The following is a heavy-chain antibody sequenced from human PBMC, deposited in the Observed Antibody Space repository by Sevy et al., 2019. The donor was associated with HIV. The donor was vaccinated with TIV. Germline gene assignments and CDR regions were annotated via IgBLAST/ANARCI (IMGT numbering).Heavy chain of an antibody. V-gene: IGHV3-9*01. CDR3: TKDRSSGWSRGLPFDF. Sequence: GGSLRLSCAASGFTFDDYAMHWVRQVPGKGLEWVSGITWNSGGIGYADSVKGRFTISRDNTKNSLYLQMNSLRAEDTALYYCTKDRSSGWSRGLPFDFWGQGTMVTVSS. CDR1: GFTFDDYA. D-gene: IGHD6-19*01. CDR2: ITWNSGGI. J-gene: IGHJ3*01.